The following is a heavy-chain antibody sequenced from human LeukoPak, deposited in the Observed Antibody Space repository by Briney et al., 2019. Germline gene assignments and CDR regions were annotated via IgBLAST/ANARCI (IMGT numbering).Heavy chain of an antibody. CDR3: AKTWLPRAAFDI. J-gene: IGHJ3*02. D-gene: IGHD5-12*01. V-gene: IGHV5-51*01. Sequence: ESLKISCKASGYDFSSYWIGWVRQMPGKGLEWLGTIYPGDSETRYCPSFQGQVTISVDKNITTVYLQWNSLKASDTALYFCAKTWLPRAAFDIWGQGTFVAVSS. CDR1: GYDFSSYW. CDR2: IYPGDSET.